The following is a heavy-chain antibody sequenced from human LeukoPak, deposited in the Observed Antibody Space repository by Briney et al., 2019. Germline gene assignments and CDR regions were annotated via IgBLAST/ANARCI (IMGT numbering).Heavy chain of an antibody. D-gene: IGHD2-2*01. CDR2: IYTSGST. CDR1: GGSISSGSYY. Sequence: SETLSLTCTVSGGSISSGSYYWSWIRQPAGKGLEWIGRIYTSGSTNYNPSLKSRVTISVDTSKNQFSLKLSPVTAADTAVYYCARDASGYCSSTSCLDAFDIWGQGTMVTVSS. J-gene: IGHJ3*02. V-gene: IGHV4-61*02. CDR3: ARDASGYCSSTSCLDAFDI.